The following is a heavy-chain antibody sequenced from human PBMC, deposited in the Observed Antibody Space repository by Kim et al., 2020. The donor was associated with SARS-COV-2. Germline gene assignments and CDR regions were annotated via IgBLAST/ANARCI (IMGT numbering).Heavy chain of an antibody. D-gene: IGHD5-18*01. V-gene: IGHV3-23*01. CDR2: ISGSGTTT. J-gene: IGHJ6*02. CDR1: GFTFSSFA. CDR3: GRGRDSSVYGTDV. Sequence: GGSLRLSCAASGFTFSSFAMTWVRQAAGKGLEWVSVISGSGTTTYYTASVKGRFTISRDNSKNALYLQMNSLRAEDTAVYYCGRGRDSSVYGTDVWGQGT.